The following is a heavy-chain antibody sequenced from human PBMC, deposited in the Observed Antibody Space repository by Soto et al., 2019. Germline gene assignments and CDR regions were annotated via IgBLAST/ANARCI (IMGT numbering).Heavy chain of an antibody. CDR1: GFTVSSNY. J-gene: IGHJ4*02. CDR2: IYSGGST. CDR3: ARGYYYDSSGYYGY. D-gene: IGHD3-22*01. V-gene: IGHV3-53*01. Sequence: EVQLVESGGGLIQPGGSLRLSCAASGFTVSSNYMSWVRQAPGKGLEWVSVIYSGGSTYYADSVKGRFTISRDNSKNTLYLQMNSLRAEDTAVYYCARGYYYDSSGYYGYWGQGTLVTVSS.